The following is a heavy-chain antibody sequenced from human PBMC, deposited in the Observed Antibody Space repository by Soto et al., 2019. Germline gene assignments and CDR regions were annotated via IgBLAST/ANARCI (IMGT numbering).Heavy chain of an antibody. V-gene: IGHV1-2*02. CDR2: INPNSGGT. D-gene: IGHD4-17*01. CDR3: ARVDPNDYGDYLEYYYGMDV. Sequence: ASVKVSCKASGYTFTGYYMHWVRQAPGQGLEWMGWINPNSGGTNYAQKFQGRVTMTRDTSISTAYMELSRLRSDDTAVYYCARVDPNDYGDYLEYYYGMDVWGQGTTVTVSS. J-gene: IGHJ6*02. CDR1: GYTFTGYY.